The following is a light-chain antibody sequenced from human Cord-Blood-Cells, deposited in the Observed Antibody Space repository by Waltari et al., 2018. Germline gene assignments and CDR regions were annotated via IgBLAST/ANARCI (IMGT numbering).Light chain of an antibody. CDR3: QQYNSYSPYT. Sequence: DIQMTQSPSTLSASVGASVTLTCRASQSISSWLAWYQLKPGKAPKLLIYDASSLESGVPSRFSGSGSGTEFTLTISSLQPDDFATYYCQQYNSYSPYTFGQGTKLEIK. V-gene: IGKV1-5*01. J-gene: IGKJ2*01. CDR2: DAS. CDR1: QSISSW.